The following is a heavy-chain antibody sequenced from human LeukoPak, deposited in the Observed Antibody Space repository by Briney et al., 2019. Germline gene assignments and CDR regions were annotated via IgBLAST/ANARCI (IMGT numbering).Heavy chain of an antibody. CDR1: GGSFSGYY. V-gene: IGHV4-34*01. Sequence: PSETLSLTCAVYGGSFSGYYWSWIRQPPGKGLEWIGEINHSGSTNYNPSLKSRVTISVDTSKNQFSLKLSSVTAADTAVYYCARGPRIAVAGRRSWFDPWGHGTLVTVSS. J-gene: IGHJ5*02. D-gene: IGHD6-19*01. CDR2: INHSGST. CDR3: ARGPRIAVAGRRSWFDP.